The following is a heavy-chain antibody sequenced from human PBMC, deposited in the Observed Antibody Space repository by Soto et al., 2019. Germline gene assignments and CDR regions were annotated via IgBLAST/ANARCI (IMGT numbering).Heavy chain of an antibody. V-gene: IGHV3-33*01. CDR2: IWYDGSNK. D-gene: IGHD3-22*01. CDR3: ATVPQLDYYDSSGSA. Sequence: PGGSVRLSCAASGFSFSSYGMHWVRQAPGKGLEWVAVIWYDGSNKYYADSVKGRFTISRDNSKNTLYLQMNSLRAEDTAVYYCATVPQLDYYDSSGSAWGQGTLVTVSS. CDR1: GFSFSSYG. J-gene: IGHJ5*02.